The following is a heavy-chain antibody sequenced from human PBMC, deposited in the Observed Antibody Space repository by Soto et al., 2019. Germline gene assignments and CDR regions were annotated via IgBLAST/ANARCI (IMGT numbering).Heavy chain of an antibody. CDR2: INAGNGNT. D-gene: IGHD2-8*02. V-gene: IGHV1-3*01. CDR1: GYTFSAYD. Sequence: ASVKVSCKTSGYTFSAYDIYWVRQAPGQRLEWMGWINAGNGNTKYSQKFQGRVTITRDTSASTAYMELSSLRSEDTAVYYCARDLVMDVWGQGTTVTVSS. J-gene: IGHJ6*02. CDR3: ARDLVMDV.